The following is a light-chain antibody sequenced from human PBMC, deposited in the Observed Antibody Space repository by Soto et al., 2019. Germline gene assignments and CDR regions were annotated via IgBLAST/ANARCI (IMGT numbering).Light chain of an antibody. CDR3: CSYAGSSSYV. Sequence: QSVRTQPASVSGSPGQSITISCPGTSSDVGSYNLVSWYQQHPGKAPKLMIYEGSKRPSGASNRFSGSKSGNTASLTISGLQAEDEADYYCCSYAGSSSYVFGTGTKVTVL. CDR2: EGS. J-gene: IGLJ1*01. CDR1: SSDVGSYNL. V-gene: IGLV2-23*01.